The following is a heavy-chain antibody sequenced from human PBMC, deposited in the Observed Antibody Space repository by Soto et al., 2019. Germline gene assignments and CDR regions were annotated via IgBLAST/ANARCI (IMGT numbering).Heavy chain of an antibody. CDR1: GFTFSSYE. J-gene: IGHJ4*02. D-gene: IGHD3-9*01. CDR3: ARGPYYDILTGYSTGVY. CDR2: ISSSGSTI. Sequence: PGGSLRLSCAASGFTFSSYEMNWVRQAPGKGLEWVSYISSSGSTIYYADSVKGRFTISRDNAKNSPYLQMNSLRAEDTAVYYCARGPYYDILTGYSTGVYWGQGTLVTVSS. V-gene: IGHV3-48*03.